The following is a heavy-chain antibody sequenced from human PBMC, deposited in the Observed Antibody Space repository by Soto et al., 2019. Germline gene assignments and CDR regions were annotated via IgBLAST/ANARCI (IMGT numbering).Heavy chain of an antibody. CDR2: ISYDGSNK. CDR1: GFTFSSYA. J-gene: IGHJ6*02. V-gene: IGHV3-30-3*01. CDR3: ARELHLPRFFEWTTYGMDV. D-gene: IGHD3-3*01. Sequence: GGSLRLSCAASGFTFSSYAMHWVRQAPGKGLEWVAVISYDGSNKYYADSVKGRFTISRDNSKNTLYLQMNSLRAEDTAVYYCARELHLPRFFEWTTYGMDVWGQGTTVTVSS.